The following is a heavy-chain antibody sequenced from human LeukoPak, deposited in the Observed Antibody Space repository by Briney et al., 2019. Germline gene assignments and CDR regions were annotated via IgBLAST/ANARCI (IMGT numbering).Heavy chain of an antibody. CDR1: GFSLRTSGMR. J-gene: IGHJ5*02. D-gene: IGHD3-10*01. Sequence: ASGPALVKPTQTLTLTCTFSGFSLRTSGMRASWIRQPPGKALEWLARIDWDDDKFYSTSLKTRLTISKDTSKNQVVLTMTNMDPVDTATYYCARISPGGGFDPWGQGTLVTVSS. V-gene: IGHV2-70*04. CDR3: ARISPGGGFDP. CDR2: IDWDDDK.